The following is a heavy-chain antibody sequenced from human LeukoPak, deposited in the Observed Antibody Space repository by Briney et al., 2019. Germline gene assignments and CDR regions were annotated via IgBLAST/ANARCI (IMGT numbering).Heavy chain of an antibody. D-gene: IGHD3-22*01. Sequence: PSETLSLTCTVSGDSISSYYCSWIRQPPGKGLEWIGYIYYSGSTNYNPSLKSRVTMSVDTSKNQFSLKLSSVTAADTAVYYCARDGYYDSSGYYYAFDIWGQGTMVTVSS. J-gene: IGHJ3*02. CDR3: ARDGYYDSSGYYYAFDI. CDR1: GDSISSYY. CDR2: IYYSGST. V-gene: IGHV4-59*12.